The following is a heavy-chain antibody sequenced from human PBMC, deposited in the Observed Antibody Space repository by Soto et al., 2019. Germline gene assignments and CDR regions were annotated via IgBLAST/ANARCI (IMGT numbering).Heavy chain of an antibody. CDR3: ARALTVPKGMDV. J-gene: IGHJ6*02. CDR2: IRSNDGDP. Sequence: ASVKVSCKASGFTFTGYYIHWVRQAPGQGLEWMGWIRSNDGDPKYSQKFQDRVTMTRDTSMNTVYMQLSRLRSDDTAVYYCARALTVPKGMDVWGQGTTVTVSS. D-gene: IGHD2-2*01. CDR1: GFTFTGYY. V-gene: IGHV1-2*02.